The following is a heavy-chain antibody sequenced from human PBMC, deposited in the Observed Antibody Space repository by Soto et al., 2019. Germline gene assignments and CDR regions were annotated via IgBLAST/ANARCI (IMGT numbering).Heavy chain of an antibody. CDR3: ARKDIAGNSVDF. D-gene: IGHD6-13*01. J-gene: IGHJ4*02. CDR1: GYSFTTYW. CDR2: IYPGDSDT. V-gene: IGHV5-51*01. Sequence: GECLKISCKASGYSFTTYWIGWVRQMPGKGLEWMGIIYPGDSDTRYSPSFQGQVTISADKSISTAYLQWSSLKSSDSAMFYCARKDIAGNSVDFWGQGTLVTVSS.